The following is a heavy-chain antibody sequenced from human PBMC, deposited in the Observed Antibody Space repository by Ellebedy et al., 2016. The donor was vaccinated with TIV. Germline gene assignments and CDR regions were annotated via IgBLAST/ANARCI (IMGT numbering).Heavy chain of an antibody. CDR2: LDLGDSET. Sequence: AASVKVSCKVSGYSLIELSIHWVRQPPGKGLEWMGGLDLGDSETIYAQNFQGRVTMTEDTSTDTAYMEFRSLRSGDTAVYYCAKEVRNNNDWYLGWFDSWGQGTLVTVSS. CDR1: GYSLIELS. CDR3: AKEVRNNNDWYLGWFDS. J-gene: IGHJ5*01. D-gene: IGHD3-9*01. V-gene: IGHV1-24*01.